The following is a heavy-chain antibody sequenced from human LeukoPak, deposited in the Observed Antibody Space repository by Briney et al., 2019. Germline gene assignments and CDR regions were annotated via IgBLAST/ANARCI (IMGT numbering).Heavy chain of an antibody. CDR3: ARVGQSVYYGSGSYYYYMDV. CDR1: GYTFTCYG. V-gene: IGHV1-18*01. Sequence: ASVKVSCKASGYTFTCYGISWVRQAPGQGLELMGWISAYNGNTNYAQRLQGRVTMTTDTSTSTAYMELRSLRSDDTAVYYCARVGQSVYYGSGSYYYYMDVWGKGTTVTVSS. D-gene: IGHD3-10*01. CDR2: ISAYNGNT. J-gene: IGHJ6*03.